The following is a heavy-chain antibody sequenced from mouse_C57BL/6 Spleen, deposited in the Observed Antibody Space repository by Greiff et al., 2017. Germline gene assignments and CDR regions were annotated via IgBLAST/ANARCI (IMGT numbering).Heavy chain of an antibody. J-gene: IGHJ2*01. CDR3: TRGGNYGYFDY. V-gene: IGHV6-6*01. CDR2: IRNKANDHAT. D-gene: IGHD2-1*01. Sequence: EVKLVESGGGLVQPGGSMKLSCAASGFTFSDAWMDWVRQSPEKGLEWVAEIRNKANDHATYYAESVKGRFTISRDDSKSSVYLQMKSLRAEDTGIYYCTRGGNYGYFDYWGQGTTLTVSS. CDR1: GFTFSDAW.